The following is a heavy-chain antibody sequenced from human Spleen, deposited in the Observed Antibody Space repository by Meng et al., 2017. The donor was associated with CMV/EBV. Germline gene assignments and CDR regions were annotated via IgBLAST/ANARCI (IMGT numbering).Heavy chain of an antibody. CDR2: IYHSGST. V-gene: IGHV4-38-2*02. J-gene: IGHJ4*02. CDR1: GYSISSGYY. Sequence: SETLSLTCTVSGYSISSGYYWGWIRQPPGKGLEWIGSIYHSGSTYYNPSLKSRVTISVDTSKNQFSLKLSSVTAAGTAVYYCARAYGDYVLEDYWGQGTLVTVSS. D-gene: IGHD4-17*01. CDR3: ARAYGDYVLEDY.